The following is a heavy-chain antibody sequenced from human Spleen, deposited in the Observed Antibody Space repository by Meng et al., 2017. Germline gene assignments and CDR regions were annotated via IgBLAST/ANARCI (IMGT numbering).Heavy chain of an antibody. Sequence: SLKISCAASGFTFDDYAMHWVRQAPGKGLEWVSGISWNSGSIGYADSVKGRFTISRDNAKNSLYLQMNSLRAEDTALYYCAKEGGAAAGFPFDCWGQGTLVTVSS. D-gene: IGHD6-13*01. CDR2: ISWNSGSI. CDR1: GFTFDDYA. J-gene: IGHJ4*02. V-gene: IGHV3-9*01. CDR3: AKEGGAAAGFPFDC.